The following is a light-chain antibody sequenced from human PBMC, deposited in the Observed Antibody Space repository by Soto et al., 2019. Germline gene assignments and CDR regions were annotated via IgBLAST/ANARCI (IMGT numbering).Light chain of an antibody. V-gene: IGKV3-20*01. Sequence: EIVLTQSPGTLSLSPGVRVTLSCRASQSVSSNYSAWHQQKPGPAPRLLIYGASNRATGIPDRFSGSGSGTDFTLTISRLEPEDFAVYYCQQYGSSGTFGQGTKVDIK. CDR1: QSVSSNY. J-gene: IGKJ1*01. CDR2: GAS. CDR3: QQYGSSGT.